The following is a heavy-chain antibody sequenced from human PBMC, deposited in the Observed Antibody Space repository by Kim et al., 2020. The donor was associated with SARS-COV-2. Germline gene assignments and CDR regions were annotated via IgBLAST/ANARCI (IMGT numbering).Heavy chain of an antibody. J-gene: IGHJ3*02. CDR2: MSYDGSVK. CDR3: TRGAVSGNDAFGI. Sequence: GGSLRLSCEASGFTLTKYAMNWVRQAPGTGLEWVAFMSYDGSVKYYGETVKGRFTISRDTSKNTLFLQMNSLRAEDTAVYYCTRGAVSGNDAFGIWGQGSLVTVSS. D-gene: IGHD6-19*01. V-gene: IGHV3-30*04. CDR1: GFTLTKYA.